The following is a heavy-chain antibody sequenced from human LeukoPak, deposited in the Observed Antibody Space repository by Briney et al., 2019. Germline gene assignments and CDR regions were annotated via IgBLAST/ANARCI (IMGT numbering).Heavy chain of an antibody. CDR3: ARDRLGPNWYFDL. CDR1: GGTFSSYA. Sequence: SVKVSCKASGGTFSSYAISWVRRAPGQGLEWMGRIIPILGIANYAQKFQGRVTITADKSTSTAYMELSSLRSEDTAVYYCARDRLGPNWYFDLWGRGTLVTVSS. V-gene: IGHV1-69*04. CDR2: IIPILGIA. J-gene: IGHJ2*01. D-gene: IGHD6-19*01.